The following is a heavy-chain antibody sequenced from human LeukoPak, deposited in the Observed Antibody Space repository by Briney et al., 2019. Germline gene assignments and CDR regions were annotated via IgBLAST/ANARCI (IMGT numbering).Heavy chain of an antibody. J-gene: IGHJ4*02. CDR2: INHIGST. D-gene: IGHD1-1*01. CDR3: ARDIGEGWNDGQVDY. Sequence: SETLSLTCAVYGGSFSGYYWSWIRQPPGKGLEWIGEINHIGSTNYNPSLKSRVTISVDTSKNQFSLKLSSVTAADTGVYYCARDIGEGWNDGQVDYWGQGTLVTVSS. CDR1: GGSFSGYY. V-gene: IGHV4-34*01.